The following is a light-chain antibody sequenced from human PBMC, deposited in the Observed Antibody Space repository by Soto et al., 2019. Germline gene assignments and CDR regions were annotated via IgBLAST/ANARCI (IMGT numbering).Light chain of an antibody. Sequence: DIHMTQSPSSLSASVGDRVTITCQASQDISNYLNWYQQKPGKAPKLLIYDASNLETGVPSRFSGSGSGTEFTLTISILEPEDFAVYYCQQYGSSLWTFGQGTKVDIK. V-gene: IGKV1-33*01. J-gene: IGKJ1*01. CDR2: DAS. CDR3: QQYGSSLWT. CDR1: QDISNY.